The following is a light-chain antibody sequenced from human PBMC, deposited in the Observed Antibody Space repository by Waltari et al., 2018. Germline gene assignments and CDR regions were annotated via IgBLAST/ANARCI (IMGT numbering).Light chain of an antibody. Sequence: DIVMTQSPDPLAVSLGERATTNRKSSQSVLYSFNNKNYLAWHQQKPAQPPKLLLYWASTRDSGVPDRFSGSGSETDFTLTISTLQAEDVAIYDCQQYYSTPYTFGPGTKLAIK. V-gene: IGKV4-1*01. CDR3: QQYYSTPYT. CDR2: WAS. J-gene: IGKJ2*01. CDR1: QSVLYSFNNKNY.